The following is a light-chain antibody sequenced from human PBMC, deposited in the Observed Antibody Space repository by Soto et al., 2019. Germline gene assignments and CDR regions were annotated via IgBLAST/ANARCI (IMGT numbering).Light chain of an antibody. Sequence: EIVLTQSPGTLSLSPGERATLSCRASQSGSSYLAWYQQKPGQAPRLLIYGASSRATGIPDRFSGSGSGTDFTLTISRLEPEDFAVYCCQQYGSSPPYTFGQGTKLEIK. J-gene: IGKJ2*01. CDR3: QQYGSSPPYT. CDR1: QSGSSY. CDR2: GAS. V-gene: IGKV3-20*01.